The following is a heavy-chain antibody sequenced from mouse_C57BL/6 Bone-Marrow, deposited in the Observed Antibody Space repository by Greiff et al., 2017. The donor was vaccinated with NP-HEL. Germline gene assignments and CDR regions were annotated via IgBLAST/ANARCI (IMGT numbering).Heavy chain of an antibody. D-gene: IGHD1-1*01. CDR1: GYTFTSYW. CDR3: ASGSPTVVAPFDY. Sequence: QVQLQHPGAELVKPGASVKMSCKASGYTFTSYWITWVKQRPGQGLEWIGDIYPGSGSTNYNEKFKSKATLTVDTSSSTAYMQLSSLTSEDSAVYYCASGSPTVVAPFDYWGQGTTLTVSS. V-gene: IGHV1-55*01. CDR2: IYPGSGST. J-gene: IGHJ2*01.